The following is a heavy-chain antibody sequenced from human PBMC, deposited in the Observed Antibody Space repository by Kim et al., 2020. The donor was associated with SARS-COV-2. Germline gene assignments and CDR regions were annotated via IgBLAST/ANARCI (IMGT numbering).Heavy chain of an antibody. J-gene: IGHJ2*01. V-gene: IGHV4-30-4*08. CDR3: ARAEDGFYGSGTYSL. CDR1: GGSISSGDYY. CDR2: IYNSGST. D-gene: IGHD3-10*01. Sequence: SETLSLTCKVSGGSISSGDYYWSWIRQPPRKGLEWIGYIYNSGSTYYNPSLKSRVTISLDTSKNQFSLRLSSVTAADTAVYYCARAEDGFYGSGTYSLW.